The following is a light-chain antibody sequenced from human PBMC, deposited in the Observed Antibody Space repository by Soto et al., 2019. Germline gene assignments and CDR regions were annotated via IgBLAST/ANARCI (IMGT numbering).Light chain of an antibody. CDR2: DVS. V-gene: IGLV2-14*01. CDR1: SSDVGGYNY. J-gene: IGLJ2*01. Sequence: QSVLTPPASVSGSPGHSVTISCTGTSSDVGGYNYVSWYQQHPGKAPKLMIYDVSNRPSGVSNRFSGSKSGNTASLTISGLQAEDEADYYCSSYTSSSTVVFGGGTK. CDR3: SSYTSSSTVV.